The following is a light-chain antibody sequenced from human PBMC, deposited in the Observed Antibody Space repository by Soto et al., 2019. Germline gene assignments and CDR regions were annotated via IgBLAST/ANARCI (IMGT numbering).Light chain of an antibody. Sequence: DIQMTQSPSSVSASVGDRITITCRTSQDIGGRWAWFQQKPGQAPHYLIPAASILPRGVPSRFSGSGSGTEFILSINNLQPEDFASYFCLQVYSFPRTFGLGTKVDIK. V-gene: IGKV1-12*01. CDR3: LQVYSFPRT. J-gene: IGKJ1*01. CDR1: QDIGGR. CDR2: AAS.